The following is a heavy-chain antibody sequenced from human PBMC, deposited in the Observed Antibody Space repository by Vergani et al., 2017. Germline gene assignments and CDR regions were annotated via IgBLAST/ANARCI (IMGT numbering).Heavy chain of an antibody. CDR2: IDHTGRL. D-gene: IGHD4-11*01. Sequence: QVQLQQWGGGLLKPSETLSLTCVVNGGSFTSYHWTWIRQSPGEGLEWVGDIDHTGRLDYNPSLKSRLTMLVDKSRNQFSLTLNSVTATDTAIYFCARVNTETNGHLYYYYYMDVWGQGTAVTVS. CDR1: GGSFTSYH. V-gene: IGHV4-34*01. CDR3: ARVNTETNGHLYYYYYMDV. J-gene: IGHJ6*03.